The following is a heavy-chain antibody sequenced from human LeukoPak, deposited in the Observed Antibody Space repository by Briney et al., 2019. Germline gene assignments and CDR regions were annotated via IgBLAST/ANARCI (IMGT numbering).Heavy chain of an antibody. CDR1: GYTFTGYY. J-gene: IGHJ4*02. D-gene: IGHD3-22*01. CDR3: ATDAYYYDSSGYSTSVHYFDY. CDR2: INPNSGGT. V-gene: IGHV1-2*06. Sequence: ASVKVSCKASGYTFTGYYMHWVRQAPGQGLEWMGRINPNSGGTNYAQKFQGRVTMTRDTSISTAYMELSRLRSDDTAVCYCATDAYYYDSSGYSTSVHYFDYWGQGTLVTVSS.